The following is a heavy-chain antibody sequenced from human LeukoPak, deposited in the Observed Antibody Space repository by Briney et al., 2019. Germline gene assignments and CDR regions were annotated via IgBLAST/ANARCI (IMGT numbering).Heavy chain of an antibody. CDR1: GYTFTTYG. Sequence: GASVKVSCKASGYTFTTYGFTWVRQAPGQGLEWLGWISTYNDNIKYSQKLQGRVTMTTDTSTSTAYLELRSLRSDDTAVYFCARDSLPYCGGDCYSFSEYWGQGTLVTVSS. D-gene: IGHD2-21*02. J-gene: IGHJ4*02. CDR3: ARDSLPYCGGDCYSFSEY. CDR2: ISTYNDNI. V-gene: IGHV1-18*01.